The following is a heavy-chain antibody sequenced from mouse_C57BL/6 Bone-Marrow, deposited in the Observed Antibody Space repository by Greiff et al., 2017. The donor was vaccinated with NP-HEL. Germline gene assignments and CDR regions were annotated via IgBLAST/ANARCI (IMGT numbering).Heavy chain of an antibody. D-gene: IGHD2-4*01. CDR2: INPNNGGT. CDR3: ERGDYDYWYFDV. CDR1: GYTFTDYN. J-gene: IGHJ1*03. Sequence: EVQLQQSGPELVKPGASVKIPCKASGYTFTDYNMDWVKQSHGKSLEWIGDINPNNGGTIYNQKFKGKATLTVDKSSSTAYMELRSLTSEDTAVYYCERGDYDYWYFDVWGTGTTVTVSS. V-gene: IGHV1-18*01.